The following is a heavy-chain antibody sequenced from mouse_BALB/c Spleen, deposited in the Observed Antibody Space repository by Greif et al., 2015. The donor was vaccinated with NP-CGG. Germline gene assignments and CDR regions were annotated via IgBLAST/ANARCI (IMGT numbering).Heavy chain of an antibody. V-gene: IGHV7-3*02. D-gene: IGHD4-1*01. J-gene: IGHJ4*01. CDR2: IRNKANGYTT. CDR1: GFTFTDYY. CDR3: ARTGYYAMDY. Sequence: EVHLVESGGGLVQPGGSLRLSCATSGFTFTDYYMSWVRQPPGKALEWLGFIRNKANGYTTEYSASVKGRFTISRDNSQSILYLQMNTLRAEDSATYYCARTGYYAMDYWGQGTSVTVSS.